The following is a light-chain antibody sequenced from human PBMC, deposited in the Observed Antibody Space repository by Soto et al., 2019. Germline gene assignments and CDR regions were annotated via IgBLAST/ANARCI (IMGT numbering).Light chain of an antibody. Sequence: EIVLTQSPGTLSLSPGERATLSCGASQSVNSNSLAWYQQKPGQAPRLLFYAASNRASGVPDRFSASGSGTDFTLTISRLEPEDFAVYHCQQYGISPLTFGGGTKVEIK. V-gene: IGKV3-20*01. J-gene: IGKJ4*01. CDR2: AAS. CDR3: QQYGISPLT. CDR1: QSVNSNS.